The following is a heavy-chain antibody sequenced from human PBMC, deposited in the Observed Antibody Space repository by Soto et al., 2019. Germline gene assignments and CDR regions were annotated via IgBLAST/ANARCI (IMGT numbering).Heavy chain of an antibody. D-gene: IGHD4-17*01. CDR2: INSRSSTI. Sequence: EVQLVEAGGGLEQPGGSLRLSCTASGFTFSNYGINWVRQAPGKGLEWVSHINSRSSTIHYADSVKGRFTISRDNAKNSLYLQMNSLRDEDTAVYYCARDEDGDYDFDYWGQGTLVTVSS. CDR1: GFTFSNYG. CDR3: ARDEDGDYDFDY. V-gene: IGHV3-48*02. J-gene: IGHJ4*02.